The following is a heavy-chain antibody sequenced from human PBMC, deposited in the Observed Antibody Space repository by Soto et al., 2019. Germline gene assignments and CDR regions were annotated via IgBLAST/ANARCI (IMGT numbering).Heavy chain of an antibody. D-gene: IGHD6-13*01. J-gene: IGHJ6*02. CDR2: INHSGST. CDR3: ARGXRYSSSWYNIYYYYGMDV. V-gene: IGHV4-34*01. Sequence: SETLSLTCAVYGGSFSGYYWSWIRQPPGKGLEWIGEINHSGSTNYNPSLKSRVTISVDTSKNQFSLKLSSVTAADTAVYYCARGXRYSSSWYNIYYYYGMDVWGQGTTVTVSS. CDR1: GGSFSGYY.